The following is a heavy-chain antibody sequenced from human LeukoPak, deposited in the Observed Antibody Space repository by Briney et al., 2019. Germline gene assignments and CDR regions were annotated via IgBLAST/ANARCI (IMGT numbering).Heavy chain of an antibody. CDR3: AKAQHTAMVRHGDY. V-gene: IGHV3-23*01. CDR2: ISGSGGST. D-gene: IGHD5-18*01. Sequence: GGSLRLSCAASGFTFSSYAMSWVRQAPGKGLEWVSSISGSGGSTYYADSVKGRFPISRDNSKNTLYLQMNSLRAEDTAVYYCAKAQHTAMVRHGDYWGRGTLVTVSS. J-gene: IGHJ4*02. CDR1: GFTFSSYA.